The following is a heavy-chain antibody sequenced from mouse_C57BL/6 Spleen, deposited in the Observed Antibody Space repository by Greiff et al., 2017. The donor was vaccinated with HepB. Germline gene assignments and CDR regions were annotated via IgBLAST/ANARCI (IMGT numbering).Heavy chain of an antibody. D-gene: IGHD4-1*01. CDR3: ARRPPPGTGAMDY. V-gene: IGHV1-76*01. J-gene: IGHJ4*01. Sequence: QVQLQQSGAELVRPGASVKLSCKASGYTFTDYYINWVKQRPGQGLEWIARIYPGSGNTYYNEKFKGKATLTAEKSSSTAYMQLSSLTSEDSAVYFCARRPPPGTGAMDYWGQGTSVTVSS. CDR2: IYPGSGNT. CDR1: GYTFTDYY.